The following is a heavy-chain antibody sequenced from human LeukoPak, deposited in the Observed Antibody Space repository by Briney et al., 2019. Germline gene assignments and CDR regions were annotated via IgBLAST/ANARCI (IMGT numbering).Heavy chain of an antibody. J-gene: IGHJ6*03. CDR2: ISAYNGHT. D-gene: IGHD3-22*01. CDR3: ARVEDSSGYYYVGYYYYYMDV. Sequence: ASVKVSCKASGYTFTSYGISWVRQAPGQGLEWLGWISAYNGHTNYAQKFQGRVTMTTDTSTSTAYMELRSLRSDDTAVYYCARVEDSSGYYYVGYYYYYMDVWGKGTTVTISS. CDR1: GYTFTSYG. V-gene: IGHV1-18*01.